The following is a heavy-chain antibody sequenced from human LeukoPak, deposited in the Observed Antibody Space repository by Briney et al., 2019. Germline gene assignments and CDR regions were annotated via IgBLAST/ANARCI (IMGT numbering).Heavy chain of an antibody. J-gene: IGHJ4*02. CDR1: GYTFTGYY. V-gene: IGHV1-2*02. D-gene: IGHD3-16*01. Sequence: ASVKVSCKASGYTFTGYYIHWVRQAPGQGLEWLGWINPNSGGTNYAQKFQGRVTMTRDTSITTAYMELSRLRSDDTAVYYCATLIVYILVMPYWGQGPRVSVSS. CDR3: ATLIVYILVMPY. CDR2: INPNSGGT.